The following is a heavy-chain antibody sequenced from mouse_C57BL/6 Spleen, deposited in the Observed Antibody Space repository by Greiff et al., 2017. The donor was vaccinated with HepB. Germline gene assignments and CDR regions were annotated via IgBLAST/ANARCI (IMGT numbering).Heavy chain of an antibody. D-gene: IGHD2-10*01. Sequence: QLQQPGAELVMPGASVKLSCKASGYTFTSYWMHWVKQRPGQGLEWIGEIDPSDSYTNYNQKFKGKSTLTVDKSSSTAYMQLSSLTSEDSAVYYCARWPTRYFDVWGTGTTVTVSS. CDR2: IDPSDSYT. V-gene: IGHV1-69*01. CDR1: GYTFTSYW. J-gene: IGHJ1*03. CDR3: ARWPTRYFDV.